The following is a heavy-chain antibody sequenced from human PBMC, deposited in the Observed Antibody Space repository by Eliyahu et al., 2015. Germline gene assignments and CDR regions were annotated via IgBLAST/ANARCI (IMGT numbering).Heavy chain of an antibody. CDR1: GFXFSXYA. Sequence: EVQLLESGGGLVQPGGSLRLSXAASGFXFSXYAMGWVRQAPGKGLEWVSAISGSGGSTYYADSVKGRFTISRDNSKNTLYLQMNSLRAEDTAVYYCAKGEGGYSSSWYLDYWGQGTLVTVSS. CDR3: AKGEGGYSSSWYLDY. J-gene: IGHJ4*02. D-gene: IGHD6-13*01. V-gene: IGHV3-23*01. CDR2: ISGSGGST.